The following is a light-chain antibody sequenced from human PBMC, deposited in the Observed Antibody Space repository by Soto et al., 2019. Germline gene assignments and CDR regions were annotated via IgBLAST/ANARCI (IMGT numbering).Light chain of an antibody. CDR2: TEY. Sequence: DIQFTQYHSFLCASVGDRVTITCRASQGISSYLAWYQQKPGKANNIMIHTEYTLQTGVTSRFSGSGSGTEFTLTISSMQTEDFATYYCKKRHSYQINCGKGQRRAIK. CDR3: KKRHSYQIN. J-gene: IGKJ5*01. V-gene: IGKV1-9*01. CDR1: QGISSY.